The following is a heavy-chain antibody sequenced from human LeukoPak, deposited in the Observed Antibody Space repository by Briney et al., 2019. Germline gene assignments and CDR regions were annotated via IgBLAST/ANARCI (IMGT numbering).Heavy chain of an antibody. D-gene: IGHD3-22*01. V-gene: IGHV4-34*01. CDR2: INHSGST. J-gene: IGHJ4*02. CDR3: VIYYYDSSGYLVDY. CDR1: GGSFSGYY. Sequence: PSETLSLTCAVYGGSFSGYYWSWIRQPPGKGLEWIGEINHSGSTNYNPSLKSRVTISVDTSKNQFSLKLSSVTAADTAVYYCVIYYYDSSGYLVDYWGQGTLVTVSS.